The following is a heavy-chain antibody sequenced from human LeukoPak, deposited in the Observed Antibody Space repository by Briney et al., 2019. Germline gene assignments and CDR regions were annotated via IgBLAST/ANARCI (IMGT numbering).Heavy chain of an antibody. Sequence: GGSLRLSCAASGFTFSSYAMSWVRQAPGKRLEWVSGISTSGGSSSYADSVKGRFTISRDNPRNTLYMQMNSQRAEDTALYYCAIMHPYYDGSGYWVQWGQGTLVTVSS. V-gene: IGHV3-23*01. CDR1: GFTFSSYA. J-gene: IGHJ4*02. D-gene: IGHD3-22*01. CDR2: ISTSGGSS. CDR3: AIMHPYYDGSGYWVQ.